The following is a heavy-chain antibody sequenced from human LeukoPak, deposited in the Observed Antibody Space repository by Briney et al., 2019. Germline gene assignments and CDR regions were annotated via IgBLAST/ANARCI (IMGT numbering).Heavy chain of an antibody. CDR3: FIFQNDILTVDDH. J-gene: IGHJ5*02. CDR1: GLTVSTNY. CDR2: IYGGGRT. D-gene: IGHD3-9*01. V-gene: IGHV3-66*01. Sequence: GGSLRLSCAASGLTVSTNYVSWVRQAPGKGLEWVSVIYGGGRTSYADSVKGRFTISRDNSKNTLYLQMNSLRAEDTAVYYCFIFQNDILTVDDHWGQGTQVTVSS.